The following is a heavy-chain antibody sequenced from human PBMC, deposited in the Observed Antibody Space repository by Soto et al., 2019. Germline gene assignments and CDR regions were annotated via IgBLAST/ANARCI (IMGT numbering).Heavy chain of an antibody. J-gene: IGHJ5*02. CDR2: SYYSGTS. D-gene: IGHD1-20*01. Sequence: SETLSLTCTVSGGSIRVQSYYWTWIRQTPGQGLEWVGSSYYSGTSYFNPALKGRVTISVDTSTNQFSLRLTSVTAADTAVYYCTRRYNWKDYYFDPWGQGTLVTVSS. CDR3: TRRYNWKDYYFDP. CDR1: GGSIRVQSYY. V-gene: IGHV4-39*01.